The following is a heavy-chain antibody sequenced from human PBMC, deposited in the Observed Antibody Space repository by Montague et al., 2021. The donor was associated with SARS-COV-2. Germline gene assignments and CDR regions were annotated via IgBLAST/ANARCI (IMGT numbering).Heavy chain of an antibody. CDR2: INHSGST. Sequence: SETLSLTCAVSGGSFSGYYWCWIRQPPGQGLEWIGEINHSGSTKYNPYLKRRVTITVDTSTNQFSLKLSPVTAADTAAYYCARGTKRVFTYDYESSGYASDYWGQGTLVTVSS. J-gene: IGHJ4*02. V-gene: IGHV4-34*01. D-gene: IGHD3-22*01. CDR3: ARGTKRVFTYDYESSGYASDY. CDR1: GGSFSGYY.